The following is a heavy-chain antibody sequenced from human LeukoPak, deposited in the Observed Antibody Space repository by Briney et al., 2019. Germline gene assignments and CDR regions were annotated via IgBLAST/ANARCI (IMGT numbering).Heavy chain of an antibody. Sequence: GSLRLSCAASGFTFRNYAMSRVRQAPGKGLEWIGEIYHSGSTNYNPSLKSRVTISVDKSKNQFSLKLSSVTAADTAVYYCARGLVVVPAATTYYYYYYMDVWGKGTTVTVSS. J-gene: IGHJ6*03. V-gene: IGHV4-4*02. CDR1: GFTFRNYAM. D-gene: IGHD2-2*01. CDR2: IYHSGST. CDR3: ARGLVVVPAATTYYYYYYMDV.